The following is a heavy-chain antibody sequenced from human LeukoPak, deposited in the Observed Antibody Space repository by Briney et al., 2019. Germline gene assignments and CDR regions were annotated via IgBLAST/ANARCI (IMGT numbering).Heavy chain of an antibody. CDR2: ISWNSGSI. D-gene: IGHD3-10*01. V-gene: IGHV3-9*01. CDR1: GFTFDDYA. J-gene: IGHJ4*02. Sequence: GGPLRLSCAASGFTFDDYAMHWVRQAPGKGLEWVSGISWNSGSIGYADSVKGRFTTSRDNAKNSLYLQMNSLRAEDTALYYCAKDGGTMVRGVIGYWGQGTLVTVSS. CDR3: AKDGGTMVRGVIGY.